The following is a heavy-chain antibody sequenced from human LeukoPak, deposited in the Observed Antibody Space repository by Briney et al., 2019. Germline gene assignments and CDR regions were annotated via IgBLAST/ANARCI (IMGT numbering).Heavy chain of an antibody. CDR3: ASDAFDI. J-gene: IGHJ3*02. Sequence: GASVKVSCKTSGYPFTSYAMYWVRQAPGQRLEWMGWINADNGDTRYSQKLQGRVTMTGDTSASTTYMEPSSLRSEDTAVYYCASDAFDIWGQGTMVTVSS. CDR2: INADNGDT. CDR1: GYPFTSYA. V-gene: IGHV1-3*01.